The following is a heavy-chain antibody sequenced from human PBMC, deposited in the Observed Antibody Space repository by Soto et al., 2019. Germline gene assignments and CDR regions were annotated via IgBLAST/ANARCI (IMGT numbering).Heavy chain of an antibody. J-gene: IGHJ3*02. Sequence: SETLSLTCTVSGGSVTSATYYWSWIRQPPGKGLEYIGYIYYSGITNYNPSLNSRVTISVDTPKNQFSLELSSATAADTAFYYCASANAGAFNIWGQGTMVTVSS. V-gene: IGHV4-61*01. CDR1: GGSVTSATYY. CDR2: IYYSGIT. CDR3: ASANAGAFNI.